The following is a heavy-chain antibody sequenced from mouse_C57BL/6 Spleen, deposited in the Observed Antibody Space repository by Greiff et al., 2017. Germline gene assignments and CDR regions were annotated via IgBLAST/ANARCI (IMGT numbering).Heavy chain of an antibody. CDR3: AGSSSYEGAWFAY. J-gene: IGHJ3*01. CDR2: IYPGDGDT. V-gene: IGHV1-80*01. D-gene: IGHD1-1*01. Sequence: VQLQQSGAELVKPGASVKISCKASGYAFSSYWMNWVKQRPGKGLEWIGQIYPGDGDTNYNGKFKGKATLTADKSSSTAYMQLSSLTSEDSAVYFCAGSSSYEGAWFAYGGQGTLVTVAA. CDR1: GYAFSSYW.